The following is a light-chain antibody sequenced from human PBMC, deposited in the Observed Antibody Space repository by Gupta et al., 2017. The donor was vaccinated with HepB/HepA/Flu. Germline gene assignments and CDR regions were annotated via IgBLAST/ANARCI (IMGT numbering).Light chain of an antibody. V-gene: IGKV1-39*01. CDR3: QRSYIYLT. CDR1: QNIHSY. Sequence: DMQMTQSSSSLSVSVGDRVTITCRASQNIHSYLNWYQHKPGKAPKPLMDAASTLQSGGTSKFSGSGSWTDFTRRIISLQPEGVATTHGQRSYIYLTFGGGTKVEIK. J-gene: IGKJ4*01. CDR2: AAS.